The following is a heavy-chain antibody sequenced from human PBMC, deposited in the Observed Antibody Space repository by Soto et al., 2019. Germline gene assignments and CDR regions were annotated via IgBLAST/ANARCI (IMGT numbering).Heavy chain of an antibody. CDR3: SSSHRYYSSGYYDAFDI. Sequence: ASVKVSCKASGYTFTSYGISWVRQAPGQGLEWMGWISAYNGHTNYAQKLQVRATMTTDTSTSTAYLYLKSLRSDDTAVYYCSSSHRYYSSGYYDAFDIWGQGTMVTVSS. D-gene: IGHD3-22*01. CDR2: ISAYNGHT. CDR1: GYTFTSYG. V-gene: IGHV1-18*01. J-gene: IGHJ3*02.